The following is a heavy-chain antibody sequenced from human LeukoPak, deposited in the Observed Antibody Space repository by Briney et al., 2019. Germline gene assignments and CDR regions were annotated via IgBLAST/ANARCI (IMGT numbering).Heavy chain of an antibody. CDR3: ARDRYCSGGSCYDAFDI. Sequence: VASVQVSCKASGGTFSSYAISWVRQAPGQGLEWMGGIIPIFGTANYAQKFQGRVTITADESTSTAYMELSSLRSEDTAVYYCARDRYCSGGSCYDAFDIWGQGTMVTVSS. V-gene: IGHV1-69*01. CDR1: GGTFSSYA. CDR2: IIPIFGTA. D-gene: IGHD2-15*01. J-gene: IGHJ3*02.